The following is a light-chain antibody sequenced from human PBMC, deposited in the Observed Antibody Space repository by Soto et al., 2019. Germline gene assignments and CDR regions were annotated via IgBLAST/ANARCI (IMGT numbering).Light chain of an antibody. J-gene: IGKJ2*01. V-gene: IGKV3-15*01. CDR3: QHYNNWPPYT. CDR2: GAS. Sequence: EILMTQSPATLSVSPGERATLSCRASQSVSNNLAWYQQKVGQAPRLLIYGASTRATGIPARFSGSGSGTEFTLTISSLQSEDFGVYYCQHYNNWPPYTCGQGTKLEIK. CDR1: QSVSNN.